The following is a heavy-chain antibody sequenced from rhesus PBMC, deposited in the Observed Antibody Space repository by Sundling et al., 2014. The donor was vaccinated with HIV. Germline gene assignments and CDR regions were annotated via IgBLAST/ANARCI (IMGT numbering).Heavy chain of an antibody. CDR3: SRHNPSWNYPHYNIWTGYPYGLDS. D-gene: IGHD3-3*01. J-gene: IGHJ6*01. CDR2: IFGNIGST. Sequence: QLQLQESGPGLVKPSDTLSLTCAVSGGSISGGYGWTWIRQPPGKGLEWIGHIFGNIGSTYYNPSLKSRVTISTETSQNKFSLKLSSVTAADTAVYYCSRHNPSWNYPHYNIWTGYPYGLDSWGQGWSSPSPQ. CDR1: GGSISGGYG. V-gene: IGHV4-76*01.